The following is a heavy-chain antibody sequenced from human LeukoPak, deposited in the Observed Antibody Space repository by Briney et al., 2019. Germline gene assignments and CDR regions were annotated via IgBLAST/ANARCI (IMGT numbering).Heavy chain of an antibody. CDR2: INPNSGGT. J-gene: IGHJ5*02. Sequence: GASVKVSCKASGYTFTGYYMHWVRQAPGQGLEWMGWINPNSGGTNYAQKFQGRVTMTRDTSISTAYMELSRLRSDDTAVYYCARDYGDYDGNWFDPWGQGTLVTVSS. V-gene: IGHV1-2*02. D-gene: IGHD4-17*01. CDR1: GYTFTGYY. CDR3: ARDYGDYDGNWFDP.